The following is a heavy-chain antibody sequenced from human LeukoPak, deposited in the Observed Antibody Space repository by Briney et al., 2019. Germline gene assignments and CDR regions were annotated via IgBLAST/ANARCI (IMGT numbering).Heavy chain of an antibody. CDR3: ARGDCSGGSCYFARRFEYFQH. Sequence: SETLSLTCIVSGGSTSGGNYYWGWIRQPPGKGLEWIGEINHSGSTNYNPSLKSRVTISVDTSKNQFSLKLSSVTAADTAVYYCARGDCSGGSCYFARRFEYFQHWGQGTLVTVSS. CDR2: INHSGST. V-gene: IGHV4-39*07. J-gene: IGHJ1*01. D-gene: IGHD2-15*01. CDR1: GGSTSGGNYY.